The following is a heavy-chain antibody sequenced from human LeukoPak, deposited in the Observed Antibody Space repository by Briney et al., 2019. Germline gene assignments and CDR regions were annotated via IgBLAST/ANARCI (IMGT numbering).Heavy chain of an antibody. J-gene: IGHJ4*02. D-gene: IGHD4-17*01. V-gene: IGHV3-20*04. CDR1: GFTLDDYG. Sequence: PGGSLRLSRAASGFTLDDYGMSWFRQAPGKGLEWVSGINWNGGSTGYADSVKGRFTISRDNAKNSLYLQMNSLRAEDTALYYCARDRTYGEGYFDYWGQGTLVTVSS. CDR3: ARDRTYGEGYFDY. CDR2: INWNGGST.